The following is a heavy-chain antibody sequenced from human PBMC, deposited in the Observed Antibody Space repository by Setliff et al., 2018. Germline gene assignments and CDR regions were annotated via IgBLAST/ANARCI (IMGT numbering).Heavy chain of an antibody. D-gene: IGHD1-7*01. V-gene: IGHV1-69*13. J-gene: IGHJ4*02. CDR2: IIPIFGTA. Sequence: SVKVSCKASGGTFINYAISWVRQAPGQGLEWMGGIIPIFGTANYAQKFQGRVTITADESTSTAYMELSSLRSEDTAVYYCARAQAAYNWNYYVLGYWGQGTLVTVSS. CDR1: GGTFINYA. CDR3: ARAQAAYNWNYYVLGY.